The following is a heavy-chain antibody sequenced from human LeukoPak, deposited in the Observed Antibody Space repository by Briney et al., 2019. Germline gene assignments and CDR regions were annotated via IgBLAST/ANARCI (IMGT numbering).Heavy chain of an antibody. J-gene: IGHJ3*02. Sequence: ASVKVSCKVSGYTLTELSMHWVRQAPGKRLEWMGGFDPEDGETIYAQKFQGRVTMTEDTSTDTAYMELSSLRSEDTAVYYCAAYYCGGDCYFLDAFDIWGQGTMVTVSS. D-gene: IGHD2-21*01. CDR2: FDPEDGET. CDR3: AAYYCGGDCYFLDAFDI. CDR1: GYTLTELS. V-gene: IGHV1-24*01.